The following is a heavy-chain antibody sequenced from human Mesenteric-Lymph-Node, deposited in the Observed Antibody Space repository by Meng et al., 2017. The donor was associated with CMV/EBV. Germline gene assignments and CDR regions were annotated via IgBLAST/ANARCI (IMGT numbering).Heavy chain of an antibody. J-gene: IGHJ6*02. CDR2: ISSTSAYI. Sequence: GEALKISCAASGLTFRTYNFNLVRQASGKGLECVSSISSTSAYIFYEDSVKGRFTITRDNAENSLYLQMNSLRAEDTALYWFARVNGMNYGMDVWGQGTTVTVSS. D-gene: IGHD2-8*01. CDR3: ARVNGMNYGMDV. V-gene: IGHV3-21*01. CDR1: GLTFRTYN.